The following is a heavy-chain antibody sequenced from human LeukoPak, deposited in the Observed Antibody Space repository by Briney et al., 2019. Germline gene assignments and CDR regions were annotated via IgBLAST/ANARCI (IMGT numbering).Heavy chain of an antibody. CDR1: GCTFSSYS. CDR3: ARGGGKYSSSWLNWFDP. D-gene: IGHD6-13*01. V-gene: IGHV3-21*01. J-gene: IGHJ5*02. CDR2: ISGSSSYI. Sequence: GGSLRLSCAASGCTFSSYSMNWVGQAPGKGLEWVSSISGSSSYIYYADSVKGRFTISRDNAKNSLYLQMNSLRAEDTAVYYCARGGGKYSSSWLNWFDPWGQGTLVTVSS.